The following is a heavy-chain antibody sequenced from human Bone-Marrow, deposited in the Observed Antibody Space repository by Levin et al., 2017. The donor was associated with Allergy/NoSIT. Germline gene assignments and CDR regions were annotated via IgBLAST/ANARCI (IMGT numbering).Heavy chain of an antibody. Sequence: GESLKISCAASGFTFSNYGIHWVRQAPGKGLEWLIVISSDGNNEYYADSMKGRFTISRDNSKNMVYLEMTTLRPEDTAVYFCARDRALYGLNFFFDVWGRGTLVTVSS. J-gene: IGHJ2*01. CDR3: ARDRALYGLNFFFDV. CDR2: ISSDGNNE. CDR1: GFTFSNYG. V-gene: IGHV3-30*03. D-gene: IGHD2-8*01.